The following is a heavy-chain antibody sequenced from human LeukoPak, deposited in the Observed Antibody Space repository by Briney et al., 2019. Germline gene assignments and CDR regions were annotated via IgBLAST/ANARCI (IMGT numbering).Heavy chain of an antibody. CDR2: IYNTGST. CDR3: ARDIGNYYDYIYHYYYDY. V-gene: IGHV4-4*07. D-gene: IGHD3-22*01. J-gene: IGHJ4*02. CDR1: GGSVTSYY. Sequence: SETLSLTCTVSGGSVTSYYWNWIRQPAGKGLEWVGRIYNTGSTWYNPSLKSRVSMSIDTSKNQFSLKLHSVTAADAAVYYCARDIGNYYDYIYHYYYDYWGQGTLVTVSS.